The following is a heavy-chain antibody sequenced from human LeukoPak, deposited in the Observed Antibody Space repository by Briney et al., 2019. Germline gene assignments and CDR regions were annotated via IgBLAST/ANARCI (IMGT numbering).Heavy chain of an antibody. J-gene: IGHJ4*02. CDR2: ISGSGGTT. Sequence: GSLRLSCAASGFTFSSYAMTWVRQAPGKGLEWVSAISGSGGTTYYADSVKGRFTISRDNSKNTLYLHMNSLRAEDTAVYYCAKDSDSSGYRLIDYWGQGTLVTVSS. V-gene: IGHV3-23*01. CDR1: GFTFSSYA. CDR3: AKDSDSSGYRLIDY. D-gene: IGHD3-22*01.